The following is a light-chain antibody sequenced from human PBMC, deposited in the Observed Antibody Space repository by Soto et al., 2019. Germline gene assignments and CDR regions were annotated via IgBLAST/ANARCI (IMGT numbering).Light chain of an antibody. CDR1: HSVSNY. V-gene: IGKV3-11*01. CDR3: HQRSDWPPA. CDR2: DAS. J-gene: IGKJ1*01. Sequence: EIVLTQSPATLSLSPGERATLSCRASHSVSNYLAWYQQKPGQAPRLLIYDASNRATGVPARFSGSGSGTDLTLTISSLEPEDFAVYYCHQRSDWPPAFGQGTKVEIK.